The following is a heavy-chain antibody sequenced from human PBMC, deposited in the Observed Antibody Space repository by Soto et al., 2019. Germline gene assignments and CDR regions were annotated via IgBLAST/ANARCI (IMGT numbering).Heavy chain of an antibody. Sequence: QVHLVESGGNMVQPGRSLRLSCAASGFTFGNNAMHWVRHAAGKGLEWVAQIWFDGNNEYYTDSVKGRFTISRDNLKNTVYLQMDSLRADDTAVYYCARDGQQLAPYAMDVWGQGTTVIVSS. V-gene: IGHV3-33*01. J-gene: IGHJ6*02. CDR2: IWFDGNNE. CDR3: ARDGQQLAPYAMDV. CDR1: GFTFGNNA. D-gene: IGHD6-13*01.